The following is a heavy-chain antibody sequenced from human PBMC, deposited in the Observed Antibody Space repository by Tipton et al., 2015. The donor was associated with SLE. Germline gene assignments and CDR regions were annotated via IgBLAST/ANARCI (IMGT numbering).Heavy chain of an antibody. Sequence: SLRLSCAASGFTFSSSAMSWVRQAPGKGLDWVSSISGFGGSTYYADSLKGRFIISRDNSKNTLYLQMNSLRAEDTAVYYCAKRHTFGDLPLDYWGQGTLVTVSS. CDR1: GFTFSSSA. CDR3: AKRHTFGDLPLDY. V-gene: IGHV3-23*01. J-gene: IGHJ4*02. CDR2: ISGFGGST. D-gene: IGHD3-10*01.